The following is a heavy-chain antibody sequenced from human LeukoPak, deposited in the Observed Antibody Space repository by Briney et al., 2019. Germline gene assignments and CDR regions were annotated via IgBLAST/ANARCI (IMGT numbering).Heavy chain of an antibody. CDR2: ISAYNGNT. Sequence: ASVKVSCKASGGTFSSYAISWVRQAPGQGLEWMGWISAYNGNTNYAQKPQGRVTMTTDTSTSTAYMELRSLRSDDTAVYYCASSSVVTPYLFDYWGQGTLVTVSS. D-gene: IGHD4-23*01. J-gene: IGHJ4*02. CDR3: ASSSVVTPYLFDY. V-gene: IGHV1-18*01. CDR1: GGTFSSYA.